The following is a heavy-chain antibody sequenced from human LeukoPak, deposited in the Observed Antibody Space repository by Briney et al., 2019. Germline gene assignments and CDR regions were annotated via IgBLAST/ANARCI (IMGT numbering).Heavy chain of an antibody. CDR2: ISSRSSYI. J-gene: IGHJ4*02. V-gene: IGHV3-21*01. Sequence: GGSLRLSCALSGFIVSSNYMSWVRQAPGKGLEWVSSISSRSSYIYYADSVKGRFTISRDNAKNSVYLQMNSLRAEDTAVYYCARRRTSTNSYTSWGQGTLVTVSS. CDR1: GFIVSSNY. CDR3: ARRRTSTNSYTS. D-gene: IGHD3-16*01.